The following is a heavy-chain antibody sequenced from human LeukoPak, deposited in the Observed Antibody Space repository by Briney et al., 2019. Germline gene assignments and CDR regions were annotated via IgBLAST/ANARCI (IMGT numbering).Heavy chain of an antibody. CDR3: ARGHERFLEWLLYY. CDR2: IIPIFGTA. CDR1: GGTFSSYA. V-gene: IGHV1-69*06. D-gene: IGHD3-3*01. Sequence: ASVKVSCKASGGTFSSYAISWVRQAPGQGLEWMGGIIPIFGTANYAQKFQGRVTITADKSTSTAYMELSSLRSEDTAVYYCARGHERFLEWLLYYWGQGTLVTVSS. J-gene: IGHJ4*02.